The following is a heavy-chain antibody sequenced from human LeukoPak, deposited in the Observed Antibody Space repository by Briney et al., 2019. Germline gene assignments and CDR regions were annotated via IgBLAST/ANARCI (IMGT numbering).Heavy chain of an antibody. V-gene: IGHV1-69*05. CDR1: GGSFKTYP. J-gene: IGHJ5*02. Sequence: SVKVSCKASGGSFKTYPISWVRLAPGQGLEWMGGLTQFFQRTNYTQKFQGRLIISTDESYSTAYMELRSLRSDDTAVYYCARDQVQDRWFDPWGQGTLVTVSS. CDR2: LTQFFQRT. CDR3: ARDQVQDRWFDP. D-gene: IGHD1-14*01.